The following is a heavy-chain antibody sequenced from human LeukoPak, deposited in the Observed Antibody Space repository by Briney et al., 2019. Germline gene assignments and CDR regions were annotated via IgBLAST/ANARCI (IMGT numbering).Heavy chain of an antibody. J-gene: IGHJ3*02. CDR1: GGSFSGYY. CDR2: INHSGST. Sequence: PSETLSLTCAVYGGSFSGYYWSWIRQPPGKGLEWIGEINHSGSTNYNPSLKSRVTISVDTSKNPFSLKLSSVTAADTAVYYCARAEIYYYDSSGYPRGAFDIWGQGTMVTVSS. V-gene: IGHV4-34*01. CDR3: ARAEIYYYDSSGYPRGAFDI. D-gene: IGHD3-22*01.